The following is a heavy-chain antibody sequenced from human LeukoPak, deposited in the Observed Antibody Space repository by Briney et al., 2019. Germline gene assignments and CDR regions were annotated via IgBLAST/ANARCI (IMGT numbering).Heavy chain of an antibody. CDR1: GYTFTSYY. J-gene: IGHJ4*02. D-gene: IGHD1-26*01. Sequence: ASVKVSCKASGYTFTSYYMHWVRQAPGQGLEWMGIINPSGGSTSYAQKFQGRVTMTRDTSISTAYMELSRLRSDDTAVYYCARFGVGATHYFDYWGQGTLVTVSS. CDR2: INPSGGST. CDR3: ARFGVGATHYFDY. V-gene: IGHV1-46*01.